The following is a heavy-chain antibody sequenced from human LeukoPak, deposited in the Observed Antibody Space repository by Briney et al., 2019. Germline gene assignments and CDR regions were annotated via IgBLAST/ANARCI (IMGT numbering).Heavy chain of an antibody. CDR2: IWHDGSNN. CDR3: AKFHFDY. J-gene: IGHJ4*02. Sequence: PGGSLRLSCAASGFTFRRHGMHWVRQAPGKGLEWVAIIWHDGSNNYYADSVKGRFTISRDNSKNTLYLQMNSLRAEDTAVYYCAKFHFDYWGQGTLVTVSS. V-gene: IGHV3-33*06. CDR1: GFTFRRHG.